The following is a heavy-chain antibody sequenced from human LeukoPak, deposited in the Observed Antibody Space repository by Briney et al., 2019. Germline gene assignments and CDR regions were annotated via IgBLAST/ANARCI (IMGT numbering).Heavy chain of an antibody. CDR2: IWYDGSNK. J-gene: IGHJ4*02. CDR3: ARSYYYGSGSYYPFDY. CDR1: GLTFSRYG. D-gene: IGHD3-10*01. V-gene: IGHV3-33*01. Sequence: GRSLRLSCAASGLTFSRYGMHWVRQAPGKGLEWVAVIWYDGSNKYYADSVKGRFTISRDNPKNTLYLQMNSLRAEDTAVYYCARSYYYGSGSYYPFDYWGQGTLVTVSS.